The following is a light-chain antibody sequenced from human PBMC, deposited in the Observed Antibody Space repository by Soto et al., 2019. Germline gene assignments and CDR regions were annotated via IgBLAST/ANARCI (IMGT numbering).Light chain of an antibody. Sequence: QSVLTQPASVSGSPGQSITISCTGTSSDVGSYNLVSWYQQHPGKAPTLMIYEANKRPSGVSNRFSGSRSGNTASLTISGLQAEDEANYYCCPYAGSGTHVFGIGTKVTVL. CDR1: SSDVGSYNL. CDR2: EAN. V-gene: IGLV2-23*01. J-gene: IGLJ1*01. CDR3: CPYAGSGTHV.